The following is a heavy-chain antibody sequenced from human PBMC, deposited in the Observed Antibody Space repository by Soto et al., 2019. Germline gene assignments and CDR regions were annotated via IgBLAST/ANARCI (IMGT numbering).Heavy chain of an antibody. J-gene: IGHJ4*02. CDR3: ARGLHSGWHYFDY. CDR1: GFTVSSNY. D-gene: IGHD5-12*01. V-gene: IGHV3-66*01. CDR2: IYSGGST. Sequence: EVQLVESGGGLVQPGGSLRLSCAASGFTVSSNYMSWVRQAPGKGLEWVSVIYSGGSTYYADSVKGRFTISRDNSKNTLYLQINSLRAEDTAVYYCARGLHSGWHYFDYWGQGTLVPVSS.